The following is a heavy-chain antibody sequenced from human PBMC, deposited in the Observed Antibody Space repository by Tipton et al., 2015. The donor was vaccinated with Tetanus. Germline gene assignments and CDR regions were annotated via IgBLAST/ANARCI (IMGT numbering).Heavy chain of an antibody. CDR2: VYNSGGT. D-gene: IGHD3-22*01. CDR3: ARSFFDGSGYKIDN. Sequence: TLSLTCTVSGGSINSGTYSWGWIRQPPGKGLEWIGSVYNSGGTYYNPSLKSRVTISMDTSKNQFSLKLSSVTAADTAVVFCARSFFDGSGYKIDNWGQGTLVAVSS. CDR1: GGSINSGTYS. V-gene: IGHV4-39*01. J-gene: IGHJ4*02.